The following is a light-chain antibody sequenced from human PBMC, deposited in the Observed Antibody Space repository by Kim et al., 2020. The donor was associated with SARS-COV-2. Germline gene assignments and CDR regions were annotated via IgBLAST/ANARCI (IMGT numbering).Light chain of an antibody. V-gene: IGLV3-1*01. CDR2: HDK. CDR3: LALASNPVLF. Sequence: SYELTQPPSVSVSPGQTASITCSGDNLGVIYASWYQQNPGQSPLVVIYHDKNRPSWFPDRFSFSSSWHTPSLTISETQAFDDADFSCLALASNPVLFFG. CDR1: NLGVIY. J-gene: IGLJ1*01.